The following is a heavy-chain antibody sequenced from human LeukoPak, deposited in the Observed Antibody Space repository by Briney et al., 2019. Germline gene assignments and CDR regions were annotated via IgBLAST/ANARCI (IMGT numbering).Heavy chain of an antibody. CDR1: GFSLSTSGMC. CDR2: IDWDDDK. D-gene: IGHD6-19*01. Sequence: ESGPALVNPPQTLTLTCTFSGFSLSTSGMCVSWIRQPPGKALEWLALIDWDDDKYYSTSLKTSLTISKDTSKSQVVLTMTNMDPVDTATYYCARIRGYSSGWYEDYWGQGTLVTVSS. CDR3: ARIRGYSSGWYEDY. J-gene: IGHJ4*02. V-gene: IGHV2-70*01.